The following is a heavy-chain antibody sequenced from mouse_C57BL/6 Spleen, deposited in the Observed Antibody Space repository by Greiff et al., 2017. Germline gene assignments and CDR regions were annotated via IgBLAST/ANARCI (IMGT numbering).Heavy chain of an antibody. CDR1: GFTFSSYT. J-gene: IGHJ2*01. D-gene: IGHD1-1*01. CDR2: ISGGGGNT. V-gene: IGHV5-9*01. Sequence: EVQVVESGGGLVKPGGSLKLSCAASGFTFSSYTMSWVRQTPEKRLEWVATISGGGGNTYYPDSVKGRFTISKDNAKITLYLQMSSLRSEDTALYYCARGADYYGRRNYFDYWGQGTTLTVSS. CDR3: ARGADYYGRRNYFDY.